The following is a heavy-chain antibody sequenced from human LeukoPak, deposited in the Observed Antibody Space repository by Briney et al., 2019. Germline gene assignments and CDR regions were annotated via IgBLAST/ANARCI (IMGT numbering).Heavy chain of an antibody. CDR3: GRGGVAYSFDV. V-gene: IGHV3-74*01. Sequence: GGSLRLSCVGSGFTFSDYYMHWVRQAPGKGLEWVSYITGDGSSTAYVDSVKGRFTISRDNARSSLYLQMNGLGAEDTAVYYCGRGGVAYSFDVWGQGTMV. CDR1: GFTFSDYY. CDR2: ITGDGSST. D-gene: IGHD3-16*01. J-gene: IGHJ3*01.